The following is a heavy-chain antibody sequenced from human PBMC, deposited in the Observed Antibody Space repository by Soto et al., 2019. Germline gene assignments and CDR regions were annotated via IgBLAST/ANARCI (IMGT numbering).Heavy chain of an antibody. CDR2: FNPSGGST. CDR1: GYTFTSYY. J-gene: IGHJ3*02. V-gene: IGHV1-46*03. D-gene: IGHD6-6*01. Sequence: QVQLVQSGAEVKKPGASVKVSCKASGYTFTSYYMHWVRQAPGQGLEWMGIFNPSGGSTSYAQKFQGRVTMTRDTSTSTVYMELSSLRSEDTAVYYCASVAYSSSSYDAFDIWGQGTMGTVSS. CDR3: ASVAYSSSSYDAFDI.